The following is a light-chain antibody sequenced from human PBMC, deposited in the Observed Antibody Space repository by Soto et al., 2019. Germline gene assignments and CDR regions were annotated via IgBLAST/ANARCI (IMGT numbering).Light chain of an antibody. CDR2: DAS. J-gene: IGKJ1*01. CDR3: QHYDSYSWA. Sequence: QMNQFPFTLAASCGRRVPITCRASPGISRVFARYQQKPGEAPRLLIYDASSLKSGVPSRFSGSGSGTEFTLTISSLQPDDFATYYCQHYDSYSWAFGQGTKVEIK. V-gene: IGKV1-5*01. CDR1: PGISRV.